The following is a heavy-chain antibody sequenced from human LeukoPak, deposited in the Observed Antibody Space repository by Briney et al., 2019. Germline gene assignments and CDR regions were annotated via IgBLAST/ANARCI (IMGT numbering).Heavy chain of an antibody. J-gene: IGHJ4*02. CDR1: GGTFSSYA. D-gene: IGHD4-17*01. CDR2: IIPIFGTA. CDR3: ATIGATTVTPFDY. Sequence: SVKVSCKASGGTFSSYAISWVRQAPGQGLEWMGGIIPIFGTANYAQKFQGRVTITADKSTSTAYMELSSLRSEDTAIYYCATIGATTVTPFDYWGQGTLVTVSS. V-gene: IGHV1-69*06.